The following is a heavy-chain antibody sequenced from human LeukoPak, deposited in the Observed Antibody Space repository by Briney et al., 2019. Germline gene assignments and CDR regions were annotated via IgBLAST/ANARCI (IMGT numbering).Heavy chain of an antibody. CDR2: ISSSSTI. Sequence: GGSLRLSCAASGFTFSSYSMNWVRQAPGKGLEWVSYISSSSTIYYADSVKGRFTISRDNAKNSLYLQMNSLRAEDTAVYYCAREEAGFDYWGQGTLVTVSS. CDR1: GFTFSSYS. CDR3: AREEAGFDY. J-gene: IGHJ4*02. V-gene: IGHV3-48*04. D-gene: IGHD3-10*01.